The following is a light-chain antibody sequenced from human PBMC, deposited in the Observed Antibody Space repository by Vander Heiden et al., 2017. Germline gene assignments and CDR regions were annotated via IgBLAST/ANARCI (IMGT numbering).Light chain of an antibody. CDR2: DAS. CDR1: QSVSSY. V-gene: IGKV3-11*01. Sequence: EIVLPQSPATLSLSPGERAHLSCRASQSVSSYLAWYQQKPGQAPRLLIYDASNRATGIPARFSGSGSGTDFTLTISSLEPEDFAVYYCQQRSNWPPYTFGQGTKLEIK. CDR3: QQRSNWPPYT. J-gene: IGKJ2*01.